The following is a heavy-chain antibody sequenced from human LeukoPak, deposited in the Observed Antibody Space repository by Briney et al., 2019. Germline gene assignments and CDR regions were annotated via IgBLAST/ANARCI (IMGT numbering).Heavy chain of an antibody. J-gene: IGHJ6*02. Sequence: GGSLRLSCAASGFTFDDYAMHWVRQAPGKGLEWVSGISWNSGSIGYADSVKGRFTISRDNAKNSLYLQMNSLRAEDTALYYYAKGPSRRDSSWYGSYYYYGMDVWGQGTTVTVSS. V-gene: IGHV3-9*01. CDR2: ISWNSGSI. D-gene: IGHD6-13*01. CDR1: GFTFDDYA. CDR3: AKGPSRRDSSWYGSYYYYGMDV.